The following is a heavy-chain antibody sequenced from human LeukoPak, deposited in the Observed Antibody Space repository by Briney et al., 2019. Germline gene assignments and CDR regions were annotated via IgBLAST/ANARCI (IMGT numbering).Heavy chain of an antibody. CDR1: GYSFTSYL. V-gene: IGHV5-51*01. D-gene: IGHD6-13*01. J-gene: IGHJ4*02. CDR2: IYPGDSDT. Sequence: GESLKTSCKGSGYSFTSYLIGWVRQMPGKGLGWMGIIYPGDSDTRYSPSFQGQVTISADNSISTASLQWSSLKASDTAMYYCARMVNPYSSSWYDYWGQGTLVTVSS. CDR3: ARMVNPYSSSWYDY.